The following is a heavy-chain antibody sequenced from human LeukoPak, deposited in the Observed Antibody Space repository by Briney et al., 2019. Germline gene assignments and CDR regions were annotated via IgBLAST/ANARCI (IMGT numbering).Heavy chain of an antibody. CDR3: AREISSSWEYYFDY. CDR1: GYTFTSYD. D-gene: IGHD6-13*01. CDR2: MNPNSGNT. Sequence: ASVKVSCKASGYTFTSYDINWVRQATGQGLEWMGWMNPNSGNTGYAQKFQGRVTITRNTSISTAYMELSSLISEDTAVYYCAREISSSWEYYFDYWGQGTLVTVSS. V-gene: IGHV1-8*03. J-gene: IGHJ4*02.